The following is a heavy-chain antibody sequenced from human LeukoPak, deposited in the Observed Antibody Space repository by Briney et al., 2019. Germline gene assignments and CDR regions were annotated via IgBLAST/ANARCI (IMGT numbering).Heavy chain of an antibody. D-gene: IGHD4-11*01. V-gene: IGHV4-4*07. CDR1: GGSISSYY. CDR2: IYTSGST. Sequence: SETLSLTCTVSGGSISSYYWSWIRQPAGKGLEWIGRIYTSGSTNYNPSLKSRVTMSVDTSKNQFSLKLSSVTAADTAVYYCARDIAHSNYYDYYYMDVWGKGTTVTVSS. J-gene: IGHJ6*03. CDR3: ARDIAHSNYYDYYYMDV.